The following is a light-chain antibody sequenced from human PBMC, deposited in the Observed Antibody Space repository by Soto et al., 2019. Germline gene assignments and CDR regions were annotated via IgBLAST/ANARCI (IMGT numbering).Light chain of an antibody. V-gene: IGKV1-5*03. J-gene: IGKJ1*01. Sequence: DIQLTQSPSTLSASVGDSVTITCRASQTINNWLAWYQQKPGKAPKLLVFGMSTLQTGVPSRFSGSGSGTEFTLTINSLQPDDFATYYCQQYRSVPSWAFGQGTKVEV. CDR1: QTINNW. CDR2: GMS. CDR3: QQYRSVPSWA.